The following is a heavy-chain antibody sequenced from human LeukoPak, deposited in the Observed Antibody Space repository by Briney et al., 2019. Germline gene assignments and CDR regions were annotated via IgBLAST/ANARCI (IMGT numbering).Heavy chain of an antibody. CDR2: IYSGGGT. CDR1: GFTVSSNY. Sequence: GGSLRLSCAVSGFTVSSNYMSWVRQAPGKGLEWVSLIYSGGGTYYADSVRGRFTISRDDSKNTLYLQMNSLRAEDTAVYHCARGPLNRSSWYKGTRFDPWGQGTLVTVSS. D-gene: IGHD6-13*01. V-gene: IGHV3-53*01. CDR3: ARGPLNRSSWYKGTRFDP. J-gene: IGHJ5*02.